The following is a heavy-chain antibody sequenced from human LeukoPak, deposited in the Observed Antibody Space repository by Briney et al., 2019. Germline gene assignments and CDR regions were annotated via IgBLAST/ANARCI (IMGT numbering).Heavy chain of an antibody. V-gene: IGHV4-30-4*08. Sequence: SETLSLTCTVPGGSISSGDYYWSWIRQPPGKGLEWIGYIYYSGSTYYNPSLKSRVTISVDTSKNQFSLKLSSVTAADTAVYYCARVCTNGVCYPSVDYWGQGTLVTVSS. CDR1: GGSISSGDYY. D-gene: IGHD2-8*01. J-gene: IGHJ4*02. CDR2: IYYSGST. CDR3: ARVCTNGVCYPSVDY.